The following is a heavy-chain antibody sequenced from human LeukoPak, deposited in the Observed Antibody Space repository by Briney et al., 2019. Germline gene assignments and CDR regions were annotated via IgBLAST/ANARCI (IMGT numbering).Heavy chain of an antibody. V-gene: IGHV3-13*01. D-gene: IGHD3-16*01. CDR3: ARGGDDGFDP. Sequence: TGGSLRLSCVASGFTFSSYDFHWVRQATGKGLEWVSAIGKAGDIYYLGSVKGRFTISREDAKNSLYLQMNSLRVGDTAVYYWARGGDDGFDPWGQGTLVTVSS. CDR1: GFTFSSYD. CDR2: IGKAGDI. J-gene: IGHJ5*02.